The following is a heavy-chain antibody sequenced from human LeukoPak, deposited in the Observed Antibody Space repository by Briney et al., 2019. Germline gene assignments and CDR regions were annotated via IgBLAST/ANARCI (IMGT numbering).Heavy chain of an antibody. CDR3: ARGLLRCSSTSCYVY. Sequence: ASVKVSCKASGYIFRDYYINWVRQAPGQGLEWMGWMNPNSGNTGYAQKFQGRVTMTRNTSISTAYMELSSLRSEDTAVYYCARGLLRCSSTSCYVYWGQGTLVTVSS. D-gene: IGHD2-2*01. CDR1: GYIFRDYY. V-gene: IGHV1-8*02. CDR2: MNPNSGNT. J-gene: IGHJ4*02.